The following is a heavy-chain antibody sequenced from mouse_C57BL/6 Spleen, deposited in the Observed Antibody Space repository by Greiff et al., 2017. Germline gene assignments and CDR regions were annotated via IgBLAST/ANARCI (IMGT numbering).Heavy chain of an antibody. CDR3: ARYYDGYPYAMDY. Sequence: EVQLQQSGPELVKPGASVKISCKASGYTFTDYYMNWVKQSHGKSLEWIGDINPNNGGTSYNQKFKGKATFTVDKSSSTAYMELRSLTSEDSAVYYCARYYDGYPYAMDYWGQGTSVTVSS. D-gene: IGHD2-3*01. V-gene: IGHV1-26*01. CDR2: INPNNGGT. CDR1: GYTFTDYY. J-gene: IGHJ4*01.